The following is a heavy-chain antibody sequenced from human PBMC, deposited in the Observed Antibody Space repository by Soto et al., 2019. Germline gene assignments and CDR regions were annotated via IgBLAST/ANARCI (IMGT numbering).Heavy chain of an antibody. D-gene: IGHD3-22*01. CDR1: GYTFTSYA. CDR2: INAGNGNT. CDR3: ASHHPAMIVVDYDAFDI. Sequence: ASVKVSCKASGYTFTSYAMHWVRQAPGQRLEWMGWINAGNGNTKYSQKFQGRVTITRDTSASTAYMELSSLRSEDTAVYYCASHHPAMIVVDYDAFDIWGQGTIVTVSS. V-gene: IGHV1-3*01. J-gene: IGHJ3*02.